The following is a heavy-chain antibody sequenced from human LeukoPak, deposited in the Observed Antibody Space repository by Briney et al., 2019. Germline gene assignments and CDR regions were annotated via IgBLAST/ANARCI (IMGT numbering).Heavy chain of an antibody. J-gene: IGHJ3*02. V-gene: IGHV3-23*01. D-gene: IGHD6-19*01. CDR1: GVTFSSCD. CDR3: ASRSAAIAMPGGLDI. Sequence: GGSLSLSCAASGVTFSSCDMSWVRQAPGRGLEWLSAISHSADLTFYADSVTGRFTISRDTSKNTFYLQMDSLRAEDTAVYYCASRSAAIAMPGGLDIWGQGTMVTVSS. CDR2: ISHSADLT.